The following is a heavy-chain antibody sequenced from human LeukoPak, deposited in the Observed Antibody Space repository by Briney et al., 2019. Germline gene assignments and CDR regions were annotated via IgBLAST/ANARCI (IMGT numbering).Heavy chain of an antibody. V-gene: IGHV3-53*01. Sequence: GGSLRLSCAASGFPFSTYWMNWVRQAPGKGLEWVSVIYSGGSTYYADSVKGRFTISRDNSKNTLYLQMNSLRAEDTAVYYCARDGYCSGGSCYPVGAFDIWGQGTMVTVSS. CDR1: GFPFSTYW. CDR3: ARDGYCSGGSCYPVGAFDI. J-gene: IGHJ3*02. D-gene: IGHD2-15*01. CDR2: IYSGGST.